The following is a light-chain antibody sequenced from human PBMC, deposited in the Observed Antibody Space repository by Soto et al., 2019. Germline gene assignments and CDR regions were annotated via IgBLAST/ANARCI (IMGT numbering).Light chain of an antibody. Sequence: QSALTQPRSVSGSPGQSVTISCTGTSSDVGGYNYVSWYQQHPGKAPKLMIYDVSKRPSGVPDRFSGSKSGNMASLTISGLRAEDEADYYCCSYAGTYTLVFGGGTKVTVL. CDR1: SSDVGGYNY. J-gene: IGLJ2*01. CDR2: DVS. CDR3: CSYAGTYTLV. V-gene: IGLV2-11*01.